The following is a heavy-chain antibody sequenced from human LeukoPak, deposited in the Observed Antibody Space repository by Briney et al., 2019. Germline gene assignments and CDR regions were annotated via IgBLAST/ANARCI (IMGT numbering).Heavy chain of an antibody. J-gene: IGHJ3*02. Sequence: GASVKVFCNASGYTFTSYCISWVRQPPGQGLEGMVWISAYNGNTNYAQKLQGRVTMTTDTSTSTAYMELRSLRSDDTAVYYCARDSISETTGWRAFDIWGQGTMVSVSS. CDR2: ISAYNGNT. D-gene: IGHD4-17*01. CDR3: ARDSISETTGWRAFDI. V-gene: IGHV1-18*01. CDR1: GYTFTSYC.